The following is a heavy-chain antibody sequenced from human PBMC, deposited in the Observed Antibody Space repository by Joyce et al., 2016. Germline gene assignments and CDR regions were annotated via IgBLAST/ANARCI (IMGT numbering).Heavy chain of an antibody. V-gene: IGHV1-69*01. J-gene: IGHJ4*02. D-gene: IGHD3-10*01. CDR1: GGNFRSYA. CDR2: IILLFGAP. Sequence: QVHLVQSGAEVTRPGSSVKLSCKTSGGNFRSYALNWVRQAPGQGLEWMGGIILLFGAPSYAQKFQGRITLTADDSTTTVYMQLGSLTSADTAVYYCARDQVRGSIDSAFEYWGQGALVTVSS. CDR3: ARDQVRGSIDSAFEY.